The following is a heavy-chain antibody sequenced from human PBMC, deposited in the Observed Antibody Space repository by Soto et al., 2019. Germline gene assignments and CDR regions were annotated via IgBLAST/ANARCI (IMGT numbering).Heavy chain of an antibody. J-gene: IGHJ4*02. Sequence: SAKVSCKASGGSFSSYTISWVRQAPGQGLEWMGKIIPILSIANYAQNVQGRVTITADKSTSTAYMELSSLRSEDTALYYWARGCYSSSWPQDYWGQGTLVTVSS. D-gene: IGHD6-13*01. CDR3: ARGCYSSSWPQDY. CDR2: IIPILSIA. V-gene: IGHV1-69*02. CDR1: GGSFSSYT.